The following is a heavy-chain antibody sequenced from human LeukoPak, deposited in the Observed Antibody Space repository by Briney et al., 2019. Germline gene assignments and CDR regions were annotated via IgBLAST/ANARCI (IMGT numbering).Heavy chain of an antibody. J-gene: IGHJ2*01. Sequence: SETLSLTCPVSGGXISSTPYYWGWIRQPPGKGLEWIGTVYYSRSTYYNPSLKSRVTIFVDTSKNQFSLKLTSVTAADTAVYHCARVIAAGGLGYFDLWGRGTLVTVSS. CDR1: GGXISSTPYY. V-gene: IGHV4-39*01. D-gene: IGHD6-13*01. CDR3: ARVIAAGGLGYFDL. CDR2: VYYSRST.